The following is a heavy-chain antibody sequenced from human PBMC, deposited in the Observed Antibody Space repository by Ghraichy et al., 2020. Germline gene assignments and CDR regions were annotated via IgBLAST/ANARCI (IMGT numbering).Heavy chain of an antibody. D-gene: IGHD3-16*01. V-gene: IGHV3-7*01. CDR3: ARDAMFMLDA. J-gene: IGHJ5*02. CDR1: GFTFSSHW. Sequence: GGSLRLSCAASGFTFSSHWMTWVRQAPGKGLEWVANIKQDGSQRLYVDSVKGRFTVSRDNARNSLFLQMDSLRAEDTAIYDCARDAMFMLDAWGQGSLVTVSS. CDR2: IKQDGSQR.